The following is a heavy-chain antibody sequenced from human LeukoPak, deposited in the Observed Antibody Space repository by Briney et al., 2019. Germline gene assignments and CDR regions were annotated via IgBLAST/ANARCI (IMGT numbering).Heavy chain of an antibody. CDR2: INYRGTT. V-gene: IGHV4-39*07. CDR3: ARVSRDSGNYYTFLDY. CDR1: GGPISSGDYY. Sequence: SETLSLTCTVSGGPISSGDYYWGWIRQPPGMGPEWIGSINYRGTTYYNPSLQSRVAISVDTSKNQFSLQLTSVTATDTAVYYCARVSRDSGNYYTFLDYWGQGTLVTVSS. D-gene: IGHD1-26*01. J-gene: IGHJ4*02.